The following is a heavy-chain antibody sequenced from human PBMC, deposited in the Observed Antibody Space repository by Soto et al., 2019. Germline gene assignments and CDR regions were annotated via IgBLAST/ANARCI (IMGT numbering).Heavy chain of an antibody. Sequence: EVQLVESGGGLVQPGGSLRLSCVASGFTFSRYAMHWVRQARGKGLEYVSAISSDGGRTYYANSVKGRFTISRDNSKNTLYLQMGSLRGEDMAVYYCATSSHSSSWYEYWGQGTLVTVSS. CDR3: ATSSHSSSWYEY. D-gene: IGHD6-13*01. CDR2: ISSDGGRT. J-gene: IGHJ4*02. V-gene: IGHV3-64*01. CDR1: GFTFSRYA.